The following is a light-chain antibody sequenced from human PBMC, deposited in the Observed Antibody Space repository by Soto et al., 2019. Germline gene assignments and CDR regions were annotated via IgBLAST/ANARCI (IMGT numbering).Light chain of an antibody. V-gene: IGKV3-11*01. CDR1: QSVTNY. J-gene: IGKJ4*01. CDR2: DAS. Sequence: EIVLTQFPATLSLSPGERATLSCRASQSVTNYLAWYQQKPGQTPRLLIYDASNRATGIPARFSGSGSGTDFTLTSSSLEPEDSAVYYCQQRSNWPPVTFGGGTKVEIK. CDR3: QQRSNWPPVT.